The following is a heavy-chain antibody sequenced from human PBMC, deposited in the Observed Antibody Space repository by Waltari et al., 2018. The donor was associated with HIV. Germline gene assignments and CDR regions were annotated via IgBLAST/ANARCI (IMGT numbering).Heavy chain of an antibody. CDR2: ITWDGGDT. D-gene: IGHD2-15*01. V-gene: IGHV3-43*01. Sequence: EVHLVESGGAVVQPGGSLRRSCAASGLAFNEYSMHWVRQAPGKGLEWVSLITWDGGDTEYADSVRGRFTVSRDNSKNSLYLQLNSLRSEDTALYFCAKDRMGSLNYFDSWGQGTLVTVSS. J-gene: IGHJ4*02. CDR1: GLAFNEYS. CDR3: AKDRMGSLNYFDS.